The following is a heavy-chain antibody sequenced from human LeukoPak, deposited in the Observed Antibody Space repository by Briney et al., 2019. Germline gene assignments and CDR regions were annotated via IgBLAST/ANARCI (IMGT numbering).Heavy chain of an antibody. CDR2: ISSSSSYR. V-gene: IGHV3-21*01. J-gene: IGHJ4*02. Sequence: GGSLRLSCAASGSTFSNYSMNWVRQAPGKGLEWVSSISSSSSYRYYADSVKGRFTISRDNAQNSLYLQMNSLRAEDTAVYYCARVTGDYLFDYWGQGTLVPSPQ. CDR3: ARVTGDYLFDY. D-gene: IGHD4-17*01. CDR1: GSTFSNYS.